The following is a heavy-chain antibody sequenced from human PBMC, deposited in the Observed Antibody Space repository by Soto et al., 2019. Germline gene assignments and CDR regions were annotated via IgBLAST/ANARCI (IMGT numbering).Heavy chain of an antibody. CDR2: IYWDDDE. D-gene: IGHD3-10*01. Sequence: QITLKESGPTQVKPTQTLTLTCSFSGFSLNTDGEGVGWVRQPPGEALEWLALIYWDDDERYSPPLKTRLTIPKDPSNTPVVLIMTNMDPVDTATYYCGHSRNLITEDAQVGDFDYWGQGTLVTVSS. J-gene: IGHJ4*02. CDR3: GHSRNLITEDAQVGDFDY. V-gene: IGHV2-5*02. CDR1: GFSLNTDGEG.